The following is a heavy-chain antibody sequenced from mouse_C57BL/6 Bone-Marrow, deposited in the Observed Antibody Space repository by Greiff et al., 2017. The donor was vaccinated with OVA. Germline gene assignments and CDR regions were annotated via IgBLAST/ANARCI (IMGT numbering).Heavy chain of an antibody. V-gene: IGHV1-59*01. Sequence: QVQLQQPGAELVRPGTSVKLSCKASGYTFTSYWMHWVKPRPGQGLEWIGVIDPSDSYTNYNQKFKGKATLTVDTSSSTAYMQLISLTSEDAAVYYCARGLFWFAYWGQGTLVTVSA. CDR3: ARGLFWFAY. CDR1: GYTFTSYW. J-gene: IGHJ3*01. CDR2: IDPSDSYT.